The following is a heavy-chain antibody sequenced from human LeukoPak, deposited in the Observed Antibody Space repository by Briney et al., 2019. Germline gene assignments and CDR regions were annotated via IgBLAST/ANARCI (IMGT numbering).Heavy chain of an antibody. CDR2: MNPNSGNT. D-gene: IGHD3-10*01. CDR3: ARGCGSGSYYYYYYSYMDV. Sequence: ASVKVSCKASGYTFISYDINWVREATGQGLEWMGWMNPNSGNTGYAQKFQGRVTMTRNTSISTAYMELSSLRSEDTAVYYCARGCGSGSYYYYYYSYMDVWGKGTTVTVSS. CDR1: GYTFISYD. V-gene: IGHV1-8*01. J-gene: IGHJ6*03.